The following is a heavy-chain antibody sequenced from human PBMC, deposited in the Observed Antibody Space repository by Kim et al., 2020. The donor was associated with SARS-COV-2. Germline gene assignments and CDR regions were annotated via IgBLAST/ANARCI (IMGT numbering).Heavy chain of an antibody. CDR3: ARDLAAHYDILTGYIYY. CDR2: ISYDGSNK. Sequence: GGSLRLSCAASGFTFSSYAMHWVRQAPGKGLEWVAVISYDGSNKYYADSVKGRFTISRDNSKNTLYLQMNSLRAEDTAVYYCARDLAAHYDILTGYIYY. V-gene: IGHV3-30*04. CDR1: GFTFSSYA. J-gene: IGHJ6*01. D-gene: IGHD3-9*01.